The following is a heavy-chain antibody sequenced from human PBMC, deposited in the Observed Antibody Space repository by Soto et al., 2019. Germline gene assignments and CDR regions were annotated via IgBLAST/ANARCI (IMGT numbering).Heavy chain of an antibody. CDR1: GFTFSDDY. Sequence: GGSLRLSCAASGFTFSDDYMDWVRQAPGKGLEWVGRIRDKPNSYTTEYAASVKGRFTSSRDDSKNSLYMQMNSLKTEDTAVYYCARSPRGVGPEDSWGQGTLVTVSS. D-gene: IGHD1-26*01. J-gene: IGHJ4*02. V-gene: IGHV3-72*01. CDR2: IRDKPNSYTT. CDR3: ARSPRGVGPEDS.